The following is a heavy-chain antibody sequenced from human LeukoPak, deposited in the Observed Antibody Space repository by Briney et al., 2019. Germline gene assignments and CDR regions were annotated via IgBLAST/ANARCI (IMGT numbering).Heavy chain of an antibody. CDR1: GGSISSCY. J-gene: IGHJ4*02. Sequence: KPSETLSLTCTVSGGSISSCYWSWIRQPPGKGLEWIGYIYYSRSTNYNPSLKSRVTISVDTSKNQLSLKLSSVTAADTAVYYCARGLMMAVAGRGEFHYWGQGTLVTVSS. CDR2: IYYSRST. V-gene: IGHV4-59*01. D-gene: IGHD6-13*01. CDR3: ARGLMMAVAGRGEFHY.